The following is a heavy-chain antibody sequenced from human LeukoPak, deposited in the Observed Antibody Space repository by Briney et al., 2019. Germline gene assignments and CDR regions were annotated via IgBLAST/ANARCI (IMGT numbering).Heavy chain of an antibody. V-gene: IGHV3-21*01. D-gene: IGHD6-13*01. CDR3: ARDIWVPYPHPITAAGTGADY. Sequence: GGSLRLSCAASGFTFSSYSMNWVRQAPGKGPEWVSSISSSSSYIYYEDSVKGRFTISRDNAKNSLYLQMNSLRAEDTAVYYCARDIWVPYPHPITAAGTGADYWGQGTLVTVSS. CDR1: GFTFSSYS. J-gene: IGHJ4*02. CDR2: ISSSSSYI.